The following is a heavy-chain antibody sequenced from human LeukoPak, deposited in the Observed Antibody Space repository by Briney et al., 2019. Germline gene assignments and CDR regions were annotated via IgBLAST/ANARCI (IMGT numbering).Heavy chain of an antibody. CDR2: ISSSSSTI. V-gene: IGHV3-48*01. CDR3: AKDGIAGYSSSWYGY. CDR1: GFTFSSYS. J-gene: IGHJ4*02. D-gene: IGHD6-13*01. Sequence: GGSLRLSCAASGFTFSSYSMNWVRQAPGKGLEWVAYISSSSSTIYYADSVKGRFTISRDNSKNTLYLQMNSLRAEDTAVYYCAKDGIAGYSSSWYGYWGQGTLVTVSS.